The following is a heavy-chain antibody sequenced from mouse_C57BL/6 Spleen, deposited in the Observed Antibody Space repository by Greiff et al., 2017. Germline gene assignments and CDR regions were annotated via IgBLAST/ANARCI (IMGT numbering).Heavy chain of an antibody. CDR3: ARGTIYYDYDGKLFFDY. CDR1: GYTFTGYW. V-gene: IGHV1-9*01. CDR2: ILPGSGST. Sequence: SGAELMKPGASVKLSCKATGYTFTGYWIEWVKQRPGHGLEWIGEILPGSGSTNYNEKFKGKATFTADTSSNTAYMQLSSLTTEDSAIYYCARGTIYYDYDGKLFFDYWGQGTTLTVSS. D-gene: IGHD2-4*01. J-gene: IGHJ2*01.